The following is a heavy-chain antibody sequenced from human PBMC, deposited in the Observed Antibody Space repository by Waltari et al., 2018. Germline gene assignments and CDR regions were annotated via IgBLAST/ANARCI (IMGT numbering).Heavy chain of an antibody. CDR3: ARDSGWYYFDY. Sequence: QVQLVQSGAEVKKPGASVKVSCKASGYTFTSYAMHWVRQAPGQRLEWMGWINAGNVNTKYSQKFQGRVTITRDTSASTAYMELSSLRSEDTAVYYCARDSGWYYFDYWGQGTLVTVSS. V-gene: IGHV1-3*01. J-gene: IGHJ4*02. CDR1: GYTFTSYA. CDR2: INAGNVNT. D-gene: IGHD6-19*01.